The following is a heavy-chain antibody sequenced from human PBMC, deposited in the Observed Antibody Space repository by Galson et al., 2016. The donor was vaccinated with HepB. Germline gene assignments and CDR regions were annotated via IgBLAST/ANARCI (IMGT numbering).Heavy chain of an antibody. CDR3: TSILWDGHQRIDN. CDR2: VRTKGNNYAT. D-gene: IGHD3-16*01. Sequence: SLRLSCAGSGFVFSDSAMHWVRQTSGGGMEWVGRVRTKGNNYATTYGASVKGRVTISRDDSKNMAYLLMDSLQTEDTAVYFCTSILWDGHQRIDNWGRGTLVTVSS. V-gene: IGHV3-73*01. J-gene: IGHJ4*02. CDR1: GFVFSDSA.